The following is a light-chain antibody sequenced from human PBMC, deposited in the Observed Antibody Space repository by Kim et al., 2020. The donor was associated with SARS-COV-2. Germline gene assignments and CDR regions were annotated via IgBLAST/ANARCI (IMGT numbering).Light chain of an antibody. J-gene: IGKJ1*01. CDR1: QSVGSS. CDR3: QQRGNWPLT. Sequence: EIVLTQSPGTLSLSPGERATLSCRASQSVGSSFAWYQQKPGQAPRLLIYDTFSRATGIPARFSASGSGTDFTLTISSLEPEDFAVYYCQQRGNWPLTFGQGTKLEI. V-gene: IGKV3-11*01. CDR2: DTF.